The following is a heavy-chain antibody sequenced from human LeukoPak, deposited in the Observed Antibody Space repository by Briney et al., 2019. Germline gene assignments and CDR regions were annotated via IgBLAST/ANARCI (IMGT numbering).Heavy chain of an antibody. J-gene: IGHJ4*02. CDR1: GFNFDDYA. CDR3: AKGFDSSSFYGHSDY. CDR2: ISGVGVTT. V-gene: IGHV3-43*02. D-gene: IGHD3-22*01. Sequence: GGSLRLSCVASGFNFDDYAMHWVRQAPGKGLEWVSLISGVGVTTKYANSVKGRFTISRDNSRNSLFLQMNTLRTEDTAVYYCAKGFDSSSFYGHSDYWGQGTLVTVSS.